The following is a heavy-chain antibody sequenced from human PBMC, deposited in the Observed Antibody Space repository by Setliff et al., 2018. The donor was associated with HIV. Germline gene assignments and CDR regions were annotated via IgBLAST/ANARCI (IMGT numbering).Heavy chain of an antibody. CDR2: ISHSGST. CDR3: ARSPRIGVAGEFEY. V-gene: IGHV4-38-2*01. CDR1: GYSISSDYY. Sequence: PSETLSLTCAVSGYSISSDYYWGWIRQPPGKGLEWIGDISHSGSTYYNPSLKSRFTISMDTSKNQFSLKVTSVTAADTAVYYCARSPRIGVAGEFEYWGQGTLVTVSS. D-gene: IGHD6-19*01. J-gene: IGHJ4*02.